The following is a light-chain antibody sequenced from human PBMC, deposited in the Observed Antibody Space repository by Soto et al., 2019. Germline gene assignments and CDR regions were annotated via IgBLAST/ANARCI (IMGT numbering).Light chain of an antibody. V-gene: IGLV1-47*01. Sequence: QSVLTQPPSASGTPGQRVTISCSGSSSNIGSNYVYWYQQLPGTAPKLLIYRNNQRPSGVPDRFSGSKSGTSASLAISGLLSEDEAYYYCAALDDSRSGCWVFGGGTKLTVL. J-gene: IGLJ3*02. CDR3: AALDDSRSGCWV. CDR1: SSNIGSNY. CDR2: RNN.